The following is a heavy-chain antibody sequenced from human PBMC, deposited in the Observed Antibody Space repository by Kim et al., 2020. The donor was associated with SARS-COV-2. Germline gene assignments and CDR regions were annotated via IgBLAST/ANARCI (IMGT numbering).Heavy chain of an antibody. D-gene: IGHD2-2*02. J-gene: IGHJ5*02. CDR1: GGSISSGGYS. CDR3: AREGGYCSSTSCYTGAFDP. V-gene: IGHV4-30-2*01. Sequence: SETLSLTCAVSGGSISSGGYSWSWIRQPPGKGLEWIGYIYHSGSTYYNPSLKSRVTISVDGSKNQFSLKLSSVTAADTAVYYCAREGGYCSSTSCYTGAFDPWGQGTLVTVSS. CDR2: IYHSGST.